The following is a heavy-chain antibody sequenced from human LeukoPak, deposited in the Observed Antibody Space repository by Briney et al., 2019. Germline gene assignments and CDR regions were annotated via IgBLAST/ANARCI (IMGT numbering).Heavy chain of an antibody. Sequence: GGSLRLSCRGSGFTFSTYWMHWLRQAPGKGLEWVASMNQDGRETYSVASVKGRFTVSRDNTKNSLYLEMNKLRVEDTAVYYCARGTVGTPGTDYWGQGTLVTVSS. CDR3: ARGTVGTPGTDY. J-gene: IGHJ4*02. D-gene: IGHD4-23*01. V-gene: IGHV3-7*01. CDR1: GFTFSTYW. CDR2: MNQDGRET.